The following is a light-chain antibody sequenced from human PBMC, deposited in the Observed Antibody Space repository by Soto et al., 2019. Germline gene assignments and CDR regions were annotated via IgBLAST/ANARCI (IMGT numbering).Light chain of an antibody. V-gene: IGKV1-33*01. J-gene: IGKJ4*01. CDR1: QDISNY. CDR2: DAS. CDR3: QQYDNLPSL. Sequence: DIQMTQSPSSLSASVGDRVTITCQASQDISNYLNWYQQKPGKAPKLLIYDASNLETGVPSRFSGSGSGTDFTFTISSLQPEDIATYYCQQYDNLPSLFDGGTKVEIK.